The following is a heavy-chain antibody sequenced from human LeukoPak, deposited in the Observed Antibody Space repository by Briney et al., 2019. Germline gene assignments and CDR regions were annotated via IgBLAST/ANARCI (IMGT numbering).Heavy chain of an antibody. D-gene: IGHD3-10*01. J-gene: IGHJ4*02. CDR1: GGSISSSSYY. CDR3: AREWFGGTVRDADY. V-gene: IGHV4-39*07. Sequence: PSETLSLTCTVSGGSISSSSYYWGWIRQPPGKGLEWIGSIYYSGSTYYNPSLKSRVTISVDTSKNQFSLRLSSVTAADTAVYYCAREWFGGTVRDADYWGQGTLVTVSS. CDR2: IYYSGST.